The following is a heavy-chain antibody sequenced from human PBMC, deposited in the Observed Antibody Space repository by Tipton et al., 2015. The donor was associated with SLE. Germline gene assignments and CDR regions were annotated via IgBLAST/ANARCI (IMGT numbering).Heavy chain of an antibody. D-gene: IGHD6-13*01. CDR3: ARLGHSMRRDYYYGMDV. J-gene: IGHJ6*02. CDR1: GGSISSGGYS. V-gene: IGHV4-30-2*01. Sequence: TLSLTCTVSGGSISSGGYSWSWIRQPPGKGLEWIGYIYHSGSTYYNPSLKSRVTISVDTSKNQFSLKLSSVTAADTAVYYCARLGHSMRRDYYYGMDVWGQGTTVTVSS. CDR2: IYHSGST.